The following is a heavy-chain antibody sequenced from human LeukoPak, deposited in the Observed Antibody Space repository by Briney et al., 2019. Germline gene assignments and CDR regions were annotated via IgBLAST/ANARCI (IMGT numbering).Heavy chain of an antibody. V-gene: IGHV4-4*07. CDR2: ISTSGST. D-gene: IGHD3-22*01. J-gene: IGHJ4*02. CDR1: GGSISSYY. Sequence: SETLSLTCTVSGGSISSYYWSWIRQPAGKGLESIGHISTSGSTNYNPSLKSRVTMSVDTSKNQFSLKLSSVTAADTAVYYCARVRYSDSSVLTRKRSYYFDYWGQGTLVSVSS. CDR3: ARVRYSDSSVLTRKRSYYFDY.